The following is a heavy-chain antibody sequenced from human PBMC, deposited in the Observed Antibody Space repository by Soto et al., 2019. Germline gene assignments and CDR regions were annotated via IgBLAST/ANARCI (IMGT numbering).Heavy chain of an antibody. D-gene: IGHD3-10*02. J-gene: IGHJ3*02. CDR1: GGSMSENDYY. CDR3: ARGIVRGGFDI. V-gene: IGHV4-30-4*01. Sequence: QVQLQEAGPGLVRPSQTLSLTCTVAGGSMSENDYYWSWLRQSPGQGLQWIGYIYDTWTTSYSPSLKSRVTMSADTSRNQFSLKLTSVTAADTALYFCARGIVRGGFDIWGQGTGVTVSS. CDR2: IYDTWTT.